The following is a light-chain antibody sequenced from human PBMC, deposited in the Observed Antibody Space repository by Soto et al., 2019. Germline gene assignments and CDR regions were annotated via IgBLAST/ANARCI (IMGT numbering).Light chain of an antibody. V-gene: IGKV1D-12*01. CDR3: QQAKSPGA. Sequence: DIQMTQSPSYVSASIGDRVTISCRPSQDIRSWLAWYQQKPGKAPKLLIYAASSLQRGVPSRFSGSGSGTNFALSISSLQAEDFATDYCQQAKSPGAFGQGTKV. CDR1: QDIRSW. J-gene: IGKJ1*01. CDR2: AAS.